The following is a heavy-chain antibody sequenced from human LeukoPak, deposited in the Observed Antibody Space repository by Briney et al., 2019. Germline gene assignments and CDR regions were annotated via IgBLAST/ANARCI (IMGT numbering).Heavy chain of an antibody. Sequence: ASVKVSCKASGYTFTSYYMHWVRQAPGQGLEWMGIINPSGGSTSYAQKFQGRVTMTRDTSTSTAYMELSSLRSEDTAVYYCASDPSSTNGVRFDYRGQGTLVTVSS. CDR1: GYTFTSYY. CDR3: ASDPSSTNGVRFDY. V-gene: IGHV1-46*01. CDR2: INPSGGST. J-gene: IGHJ4*02. D-gene: IGHD2-8*01.